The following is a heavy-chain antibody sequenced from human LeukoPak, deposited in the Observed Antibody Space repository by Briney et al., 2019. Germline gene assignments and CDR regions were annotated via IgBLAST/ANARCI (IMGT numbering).Heavy chain of an antibody. CDR1: GIIFSDYG. Sequence: GGTLRLSCEASGIIFSDYGMNWVRQAPGKRLEWVSGISPSGGTTYYADSLKGRFSISRDNSKNTVYLQMNSLRADDTAVYYCARDLSWGAFIWGQGTMVTVSS. V-gene: IGHV3-23*01. J-gene: IGHJ3*02. CDR2: ISPSGGTT. D-gene: IGHD3-16*01. CDR3: ARDLSWGAFI.